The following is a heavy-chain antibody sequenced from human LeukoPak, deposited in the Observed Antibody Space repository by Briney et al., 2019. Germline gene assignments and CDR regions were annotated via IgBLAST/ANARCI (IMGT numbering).Heavy chain of an antibody. V-gene: IGHV1-18*01. CDR3: AREPGSWQHEYNRFDP. D-gene: IGHD6-13*01. CDR1: GYTFTSYG. J-gene: IGHJ5*02. Sequence: ASVKVSCKASGYTFTSYGISWVRQAPGQGLEWMGWISAYNGNTNYAQKLQGRVTMTTDTSTSTAYMELRSLTSDDEVMYYCAREPGSWQHEYNRFDPWGQGTMVTVSS. CDR2: ISAYNGNT.